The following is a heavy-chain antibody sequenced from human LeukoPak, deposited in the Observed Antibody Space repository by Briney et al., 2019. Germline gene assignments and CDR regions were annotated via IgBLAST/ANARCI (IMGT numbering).Heavy chain of an antibody. V-gene: IGHV3-23*01. CDR3: AKEVYDFWSGYPFDY. Sequence: GGSLRLSCAASGFTFSSYAMSWVRQAPGKGLEWVSAISGSGGSTYHADSVKGRFTISRDNSKNTLYLQMNSLGAEDTAVYYCAKEVYDFWSGYPFDYWGQGTLVTVSS. CDR2: ISGSGGST. D-gene: IGHD3-3*01. J-gene: IGHJ4*02. CDR1: GFTFSSYA.